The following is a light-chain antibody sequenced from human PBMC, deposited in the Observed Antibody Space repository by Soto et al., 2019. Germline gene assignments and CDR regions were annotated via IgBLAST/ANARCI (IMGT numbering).Light chain of an antibody. CDR1: QSVRSN. Sequence: EITVTQSPATLSVSPGERATLSCRASQSVRSNLAWYQQKPGQAPRLVIYGASTRASGVPARFSGSGSGTEFTLTISSVQSEDFAVYYCQQYDRWWTFGQGTKVDIK. V-gene: IGKV3D-15*01. CDR3: QQYDRWWT. J-gene: IGKJ1*01. CDR2: GAS.